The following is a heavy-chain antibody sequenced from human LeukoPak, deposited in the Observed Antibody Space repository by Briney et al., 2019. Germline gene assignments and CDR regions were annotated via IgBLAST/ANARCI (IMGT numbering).Heavy chain of an antibody. CDR2: IYYSGST. Sequence: SETLSLTCTVSGGSTSSSSYYWGWIRQPPGKGLEWIGSIYYSGSTYYNPSLKSRVTISVDTSKNQFSLKLSSVTAADTAVYYCARRETTPGFEYYYDSSGYNDAFDIWGQGTMVTVSS. CDR1: GGSTSSSSYY. CDR3: ARRETTPGFEYYYDSSGYNDAFDI. J-gene: IGHJ3*02. D-gene: IGHD3-22*01. V-gene: IGHV4-39*01.